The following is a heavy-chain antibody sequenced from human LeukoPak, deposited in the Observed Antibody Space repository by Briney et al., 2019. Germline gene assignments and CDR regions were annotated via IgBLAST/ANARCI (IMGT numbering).Heavy chain of an antibody. CDR3: AKGSLETQS. V-gene: IGHV3-30*18. J-gene: IGHJ5*02. CDR1: GFTFSSYG. CDR2: ISYDGSNK. Sequence: PGGSLRLSCAASGFTFSSYGMHWVRQAPGKGLEWVAVISYDGSNKYYADSVKGRFTISRDNSKNTLYLQMNSLRAEDTAVYYCAKGSLETQSWGQGTLVTVSS.